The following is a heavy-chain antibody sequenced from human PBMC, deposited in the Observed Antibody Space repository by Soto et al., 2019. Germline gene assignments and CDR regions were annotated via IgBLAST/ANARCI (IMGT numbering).Heavy chain of an antibody. CDR2: IDPSGGAT. CDR3: SRGLWQWLFDY. D-gene: IGHD6-19*01. Sequence: QVQLVQSGAEVKKPGASVMVSCRASGYTFTSHYMHWVRQAPGQGLEWMGMIDPSGGATTYAQKFQGRVIITRDTSTTTVYMELSSLRPEDTAVYSCSRGLWQWLFDYWGQGTLVTVSS. V-gene: IGHV1-46*03. CDR1: GYTFTSHY. J-gene: IGHJ4*02.